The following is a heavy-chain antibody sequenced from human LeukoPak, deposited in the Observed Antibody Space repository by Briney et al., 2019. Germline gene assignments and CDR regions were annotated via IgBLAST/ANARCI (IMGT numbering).Heavy chain of an antibody. CDR1: GCSISSGGYY. V-gene: IGHV4-31*03. CDR3: AREAHYDFWRGYLGLYNWFDP. Sequence: PSETLSLTCTVSGCSISSGGYYWSWLRQHPGKGREWVVYIYYSGSTYYNPSLKSRVTISVDTSKNQFPLKLHSVTAADTAVYYCAREAHYDFWRGYLGLYNWFDPWGQGTLVSVSS. D-gene: IGHD3-3*01. J-gene: IGHJ5*02. CDR2: IYYSGST.